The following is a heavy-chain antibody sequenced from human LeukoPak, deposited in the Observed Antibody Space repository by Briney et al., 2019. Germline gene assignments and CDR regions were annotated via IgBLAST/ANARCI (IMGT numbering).Heavy chain of an antibody. V-gene: IGHV3-43*02. J-gene: IGHJ4*02. Sequence: GGSLRLSCAASGFTFDDYAIHWVRQAPGKGLEWVSLISGDGGNTYYADAVKGRFTLSRDNSKNSLYLQMNSLRSEDTAFYYCAKDKALGYCSAGSCLYLDYWGQGTLVIVSS. D-gene: IGHD2-15*01. CDR1: GFTFDDYA. CDR3: AKDKALGYCSAGSCLYLDY. CDR2: ISGDGGNT.